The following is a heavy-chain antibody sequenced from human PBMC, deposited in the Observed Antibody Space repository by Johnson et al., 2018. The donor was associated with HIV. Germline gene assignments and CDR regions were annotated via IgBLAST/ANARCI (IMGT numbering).Heavy chain of an antibody. V-gene: IGHV3-20*04. CDR3: ARDWDPWYYYGSGTYYDAFDI. CDR1: GFNFNDYG. CDR2: INWNGGST. J-gene: IGHJ3*02. D-gene: IGHD3-10*01. Sequence: VQLMESGGGVARPGGSLRLSCAASGFNFNDYGMSWVRQAPGRGLEWVSGINWNGGSTGYADSVKGRFTISRDNAKNSLYLQMNRLRAQDTAVYYCARDWDPWYYYGSGTYYDAFDIWGQGTMVTVYS.